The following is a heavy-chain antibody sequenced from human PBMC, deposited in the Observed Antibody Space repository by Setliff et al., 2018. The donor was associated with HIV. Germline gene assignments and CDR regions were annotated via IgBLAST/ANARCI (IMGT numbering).Heavy chain of an antibody. D-gene: IGHD2-8*01. V-gene: IGHV1-2*06. CDR1: GYTFTGYF. Sequence: ASVKVSCKASGYTFTGYFIHWVRQAPGQGLEWMGRIIPNSAGTNYAQKFQGRVTMTRDTPISTAYMELSRLRSGDTAVYYCATKVYCTNGVCLDAFDIWGQGTMVTVSS. CDR2: IIPNSAGT. J-gene: IGHJ3*02. CDR3: ATKVYCTNGVCLDAFDI.